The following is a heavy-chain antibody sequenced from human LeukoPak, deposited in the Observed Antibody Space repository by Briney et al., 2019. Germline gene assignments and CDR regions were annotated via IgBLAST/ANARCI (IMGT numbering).Heavy chain of an antibody. CDR1: GYTFTGYY. CDR3: ARDGPEQQLFAY. D-gene: IGHD6-13*01. CDR2: ITPSGGST. J-gene: IGHJ4*02. V-gene: IGHV1-46*01. Sequence: ASVKVSCKASGYTFTGYYMHWVRQAPGQGLEWMGIITPSGGSTSYAQKFQGRVTMTRDTSTSTVYMELSSLRSEDTAVYYCARDGPEQQLFAYWGQGTLVTVSS.